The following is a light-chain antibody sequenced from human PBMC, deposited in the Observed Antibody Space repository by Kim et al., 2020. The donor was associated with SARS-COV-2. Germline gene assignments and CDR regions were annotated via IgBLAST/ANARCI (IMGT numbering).Light chain of an antibody. J-gene: IGKJ4*01. Sequence: DVVMTQSPLSLPVTLGQPASISCRSSQSLVYSDGNTDLSWFQQRPGQSPRRLIYKVSNRDSVVPDRFSGDVSGTDFTLKIRRVGGGGVGFYLYMIGRHWPLGIGGGDQVDSK. CDR2: KVS. V-gene: IGKV2-30*01. CDR3: MIGRHWPLG. CDR1: QSLVYSDGNTD.